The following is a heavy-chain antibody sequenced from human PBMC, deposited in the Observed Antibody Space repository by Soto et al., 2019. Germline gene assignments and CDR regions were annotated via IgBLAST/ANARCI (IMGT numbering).Heavy chain of an antibody. J-gene: IGHJ5*02. V-gene: IGHV1-18*01. CDR2: ISAYNGNT. CDR1: GYTFTSYG. Sequence: GASVKVSCKASGYTFTSYGISWVRQAPGQGLEWMGWISAYNGNTNYAQKLQGRVTMTTDTSTSTAYMGLRSLRSDDTAVYYCARVMGGYDDGWFDPWGQGTLVTVSS. CDR3: ARVMGGYDDGWFDP. D-gene: IGHD5-12*01.